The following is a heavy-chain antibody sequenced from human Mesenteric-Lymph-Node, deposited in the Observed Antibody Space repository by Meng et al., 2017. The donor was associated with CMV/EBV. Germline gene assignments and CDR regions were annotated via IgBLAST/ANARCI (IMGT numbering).Heavy chain of an antibody. V-gene: IGHV3-74*01. CDR2: INSDGSST. CDR1: GFTFSSYW. Sequence: GESLKISCAASGFTFSSYWMHWVRQAPGKGLVWVSRINSDGSSTSYADSVKGRFTISRDNAKNTFSLQMNSLRAEDTAVYYCAKDPPYGGNFGYWGQGTLVTVSS. D-gene: IGHD4-23*01. J-gene: IGHJ4*02. CDR3: AKDPPYGGNFGY.